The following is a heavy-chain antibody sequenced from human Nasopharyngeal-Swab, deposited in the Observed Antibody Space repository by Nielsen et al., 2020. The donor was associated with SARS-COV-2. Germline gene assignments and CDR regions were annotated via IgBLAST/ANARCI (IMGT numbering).Heavy chain of an antibody. Sequence: VGQAPGKGLEWVSYISGSSGTINYVDSVKGRFTISRDNAKNSLYLQMNSLRAEDTAVYYCARDSPITIFGVVITTPVDYWGQGTLVTAPQ. CDR3: ARDSPITIFGVVITTPVDY. V-gene: IGHV3-48*01. J-gene: IGHJ4*02. D-gene: IGHD3-3*01. CDR2: ISGSSGTI.